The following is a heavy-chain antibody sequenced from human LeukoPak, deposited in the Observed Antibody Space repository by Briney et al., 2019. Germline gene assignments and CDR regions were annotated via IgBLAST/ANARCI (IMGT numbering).Heavy chain of an antibody. D-gene: IGHD3-16*01. V-gene: IGHV3-7*01. Sequence: GESLRLSCAASGFTFNNYWMNWVRQAPGKGLEWVANIQQDGSEKYYVDSVKGRFTISRDNARNSLYLQMNGLRAEDTAVYYCARDLHPRLTGYFDQWGQGTVVTVSS. CDR3: ARDLHPRLTGYFDQ. J-gene: IGHJ4*02. CDR2: IQQDGSEK. CDR1: GFTFNNYW.